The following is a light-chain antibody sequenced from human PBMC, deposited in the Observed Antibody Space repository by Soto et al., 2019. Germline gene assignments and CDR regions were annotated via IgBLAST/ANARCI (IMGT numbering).Light chain of an antibody. CDR3: QQYNIWPPLT. Sequence: EIVMTQSPATLSVSPGERATLSCRASQSVSSNLAWYQQKPAQAPRLLIYGASTRATGISARFSASGSGTDFTLTISSLQSEDFAVYYCQQYNIWPPLTFGGGTTVEI. CDR1: QSVSSN. CDR2: GAS. J-gene: IGKJ4*01. V-gene: IGKV3-15*01.